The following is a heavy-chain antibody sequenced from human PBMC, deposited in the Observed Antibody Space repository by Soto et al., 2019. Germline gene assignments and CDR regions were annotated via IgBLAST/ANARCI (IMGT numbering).Heavy chain of an antibody. CDR1: GGSISSGDYY. V-gene: IGHV4-30-4*01. CDR3: ARWIHLWSPIGRHYRYGEV. CDR2: IYYSGST. J-gene: IGHJ6*02. D-gene: IGHD5-18*01. Sequence: QVQLQESGPGLVKPSQTLSLTCTVSGGSISSGDYYWSWIRQPPGKGLEWIGHIYYSGSTYYNPSLRSRVTISVDTSKNQFSLKLCSVSAADTAVYSCARWIHLWSPIGRHYRYGEVWGQGTTVTVSS.